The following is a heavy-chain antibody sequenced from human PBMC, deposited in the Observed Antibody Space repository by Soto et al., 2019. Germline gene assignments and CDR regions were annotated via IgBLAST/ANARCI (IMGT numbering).Heavy chain of an antibody. CDR2: IYFRGNT. J-gene: IGHJ4*02. V-gene: IGHV4-30-4*08. D-gene: IGHD5-18*01. Sequence: SETLSLTCSVSGDSISRIDYYWTWIRQHPEKGLEWIGNIYFRGNTYYSPSLESRLTISVDTSKSQFSLKLSSVTAADTAVYYCARVRYSYGFGLDYWGQGTLVTVSS. CDR3: ARVRYSYGFGLDY. CDR1: GDSISRIDYY.